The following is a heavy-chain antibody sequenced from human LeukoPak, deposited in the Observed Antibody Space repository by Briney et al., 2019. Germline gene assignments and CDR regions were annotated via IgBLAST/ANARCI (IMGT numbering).Heavy chain of an antibody. CDR3: ARDTMITFGGVIPHAFDI. V-gene: IGHV3-21*01. CDR2: IGGSSSSL. J-gene: IGHJ3*02. Sequence: GGSLRLSCVASGFTFSIYSMNWVRQAPGKGLEWVSSIGGSSSSLYYAESVKGRFTISRDNSKNTLYLQMNSLRAEDTAVYYCARDTMITFGGVIPHAFDIWGQGTMVTVSS. D-gene: IGHD3-16*02. CDR1: GFTFSIYS.